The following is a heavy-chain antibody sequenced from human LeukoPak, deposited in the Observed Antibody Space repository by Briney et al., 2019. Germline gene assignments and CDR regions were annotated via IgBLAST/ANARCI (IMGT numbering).Heavy chain of an antibody. D-gene: IGHD4-17*01. CDR3: ASYGDYWWFDP. CDR2: IYHSGST. CDR1: GYSISSGYY. J-gene: IGHJ5*02. Sequence: SETLSLTCAVSGYSISSGYYWGWIRPPPGKGLEWIGIIYHSGSTYYNPSLKGRVTISVDTSKNQSSLKRSSVTAADTAVYYCASYGDYWWFDPWGQGTLVTVSS. V-gene: IGHV4-38-2*01.